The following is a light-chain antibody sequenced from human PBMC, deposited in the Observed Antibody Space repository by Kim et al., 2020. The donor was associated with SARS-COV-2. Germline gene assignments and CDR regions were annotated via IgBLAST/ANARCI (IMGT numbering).Light chain of an antibody. V-gene: IGLV2-8*01. CDR3: SSYTVSNTLI. J-gene: IGLJ2*01. CDR1: NSDIGRYNY. CDR2: DVS. Sequence: QSALTQPPSASGSPGQSVTISCSGTNSDIGRYNYVSWYQNHPGRAPKLLIFDVSRWPSGVPDRFSASKSGNTASLTVSGLQAEDEADYYCSSYTVSNTLIFGGGTQLTVL.